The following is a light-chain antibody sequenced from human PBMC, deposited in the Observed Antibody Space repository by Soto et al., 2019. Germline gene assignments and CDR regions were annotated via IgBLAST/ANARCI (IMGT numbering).Light chain of an antibody. Sequence: DIQMTQSPSTLSASVGDRVTITCRASQSISSWLAWYQQKPGKAPNLLIYDASSLESGVPSRFSGSGSGTEFTLTISSLQPDDVAPYYCQQYNTYSHTFGQGTKLEIK. V-gene: IGKV1-5*01. J-gene: IGKJ2*01. CDR3: QQYNTYSHT. CDR1: QSISSW. CDR2: DAS.